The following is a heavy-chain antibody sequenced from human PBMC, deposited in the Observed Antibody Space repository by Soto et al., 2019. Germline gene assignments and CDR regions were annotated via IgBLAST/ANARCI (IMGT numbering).Heavy chain of an antibody. V-gene: IGHV4-39*01. CDR1: GGSISSSSYY. D-gene: IGHD6-6*01. Sequence: SETLSLTCTVSGGSISSSSYYWGWIRQPPGKGLEWIGSIYYSGSTYYNPSLKSRVTISVDTSKNQFSLKLSSVTAADTAVYYCAIERSSSHHPLDYWGQGTLVTVSS. CDR3: AIERSSSHHPLDY. CDR2: IYYSGST. J-gene: IGHJ4*02.